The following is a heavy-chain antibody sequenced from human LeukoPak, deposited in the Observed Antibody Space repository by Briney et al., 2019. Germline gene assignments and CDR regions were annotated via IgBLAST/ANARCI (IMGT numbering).Heavy chain of an antibody. Sequence: SETLSLTCAVYGGSFSGYYWSWIRQPPGMGLEWIGEINHSGSTNYNPSLKSRVTISVDTSKNQFSLKLSSVTAADTAVYYCARGPTDSSGGPRLGGFDIWGQGTMVTVSS. CDR3: ARGPTDSSGGPRLGGFDI. J-gene: IGHJ3*02. CDR2: INHSGST. CDR1: GGSFSGYY. D-gene: IGHD6-19*01. V-gene: IGHV4-34*01.